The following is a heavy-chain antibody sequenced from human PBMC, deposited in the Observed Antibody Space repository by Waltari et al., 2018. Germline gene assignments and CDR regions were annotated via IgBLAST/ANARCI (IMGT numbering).Heavy chain of an antibody. CDR2: MSHSGNM. Sequence: QVQLQESGPGLVKPSETLSLSCIVSGYSITSGYYWAWIRQSPEKGLEWIGTMSHSGNMYFNPSLKSRASFSVDTSRNQFSLRVNSVIAADTAIYYCARGNVAARGSGYFTVWGRGTLVSVSS. CDR3: ARGNVAARGSGYFTV. J-gene: IGHJ2*01. V-gene: IGHV4-38-2*02. CDR1: GYSITSGYY. D-gene: IGHD6-6*01.